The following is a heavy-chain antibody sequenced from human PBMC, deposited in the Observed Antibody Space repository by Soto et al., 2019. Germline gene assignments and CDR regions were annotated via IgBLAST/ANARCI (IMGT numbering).Heavy chain of an antibody. CDR3: ARSIVVVTSFDY. J-gene: IGHJ4*02. D-gene: IGHD3-22*01. CDR1: GNTVPNYA. CDR2: INGGNGNT. Sequence: ASVKVSCKASGNTVPNYAIHWVRQAPGQRLEWMGWINGGNGNTKYSQKFQGRVTITRDTSASTAYMELSSLRSEDTAVYYCARSIVVVTSFDYWGQGTLVPVSS. V-gene: IGHV1-3*01.